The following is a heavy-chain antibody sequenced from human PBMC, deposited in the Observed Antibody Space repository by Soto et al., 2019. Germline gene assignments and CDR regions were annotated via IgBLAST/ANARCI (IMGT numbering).Heavy chain of an antibody. J-gene: IGHJ6*02. D-gene: IGHD2-15*01. CDR3: ARGPVHIVVVVAAEEHYYYGMDV. CDR1: GGSFSGYY. CDR2: INHSGST. V-gene: IGHV4-34*01. Sequence: QVQLQQWGAGLLKPSETLSLTCAVYGGSFSGYYWSWIRQPPGKGLEWIGEINHSGSTNYNPSLKSRVTISVDKSKNQFSLKLISVTAADTAVYYCARGPVHIVVVVAAEEHYYYGMDVWGQGTTVTVSS.